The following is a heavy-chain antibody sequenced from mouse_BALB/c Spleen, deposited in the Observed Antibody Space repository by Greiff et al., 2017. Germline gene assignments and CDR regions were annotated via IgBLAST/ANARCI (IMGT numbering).Heavy chain of an antibody. V-gene: IGHV14-3*02. CDR3: AREDGVYGRRFAY. CDR2: IDPANGNT. CDR1: GFNIKDTY. Sequence: EVKLMESGAELVKPGASVKLSCTASGFNIKDTYMHWVKQRPEQGLEWIGRIDPANGNTKYDPKFQGKATITADTSSNTAYLQLSSLTSEDTAVYYCAREDGVYGRRFAYWGQGTLVTVSA. J-gene: IGHJ3*01. D-gene: IGHD1-1*01.